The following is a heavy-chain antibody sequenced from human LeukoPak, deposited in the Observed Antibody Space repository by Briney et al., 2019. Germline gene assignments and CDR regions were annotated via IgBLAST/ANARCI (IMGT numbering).Heavy chain of an antibody. CDR1: GYSFTSYW. Sequence: RGESLKISCKGSGYSFTSYWIGWVRQMPGKGLEWMGIIYPGDSDTRYSPSFQGQVTISADKSISTAYLQWSSLKASDTAMYYCARGPSIVVVVAATLATLGNWFDPWGQGTLVTVSS. CDR2: IYPGDSDT. V-gene: IGHV5-51*01. CDR3: ARGPSIVVVVAATLATLGNWFDP. J-gene: IGHJ5*02. D-gene: IGHD2-15*01.